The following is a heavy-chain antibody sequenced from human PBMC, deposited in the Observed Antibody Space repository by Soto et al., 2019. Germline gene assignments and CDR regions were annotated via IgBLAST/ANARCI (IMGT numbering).Heavy chain of an antibody. V-gene: IGHV4-61*01. D-gene: IGHD1-20*01. J-gene: IGHJ4*02. Sequence: NPLETLSLTCTFSVVFVSSGNYYCSWIRQPPWKGLEWIGYVDYSGSTHYSASLKSRATILVDTSKNQFYLKLPSATAADTAVYYCARTPRRYNCIDGGAQAVRFDYWGQGTLVTVSS. CDR2: VDYSGST. CDR3: ARTPRRYNCIDGGAQAVRFDY. CDR1: VVFVSSGNYY.